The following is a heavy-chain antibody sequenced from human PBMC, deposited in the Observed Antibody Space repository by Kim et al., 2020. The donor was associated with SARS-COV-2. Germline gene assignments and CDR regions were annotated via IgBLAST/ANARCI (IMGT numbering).Heavy chain of an antibody. J-gene: IGHJ4*02. Sequence: VDSLKRRFNISRDNAKNSLYLQMNSLRAEDTAVYYCARDGDGRGGDLDYWGQGTLVTVSS. V-gene: IGHV3-7*01. D-gene: IGHD3-16*01. CDR3: ARDGDGRGGDLDY.